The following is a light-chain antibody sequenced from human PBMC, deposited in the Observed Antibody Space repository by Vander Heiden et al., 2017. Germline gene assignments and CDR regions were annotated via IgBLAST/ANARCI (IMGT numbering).Light chain of an antibody. Sequence: QSALTQPASVSGSPGQSLTISCTGTSSDVGAYNDVCWDQDHPGKAPKLMIYDVSNRPAGVANRFSGSKSGNTASLTISGRQDEDEADYYGSSYTTISTVVFGGGTKLTVL. CDR3: SSYTTISTVV. J-gene: IGLJ3*02. V-gene: IGLV2-14*03. CDR1: SSDVGAYND. CDR2: DVS.